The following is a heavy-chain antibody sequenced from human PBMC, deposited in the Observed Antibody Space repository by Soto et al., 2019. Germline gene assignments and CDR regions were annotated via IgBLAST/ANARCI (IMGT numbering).Heavy chain of an antibody. Sequence: GGSLRLSCTASGFTFSSDSMGWVRQSPGKGLEWVAVISYDGSNKYYADSVKGRFTISRDNSKNTLYLQMNSLRAEDTAVYYCARGDGYKDAFDIWGQGTMVTVSS. CDR2: ISYDGSNK. CDR3: ARGDGYKDAFDI. D-gene: IGHD5-12*01. CDR1: GFTFSSDS. V-gene: IGHV3-30-3*01. J-gene: IGHJ3*02.